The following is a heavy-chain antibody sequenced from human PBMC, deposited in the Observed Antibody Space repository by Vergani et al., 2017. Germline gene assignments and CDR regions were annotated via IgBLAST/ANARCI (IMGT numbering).Heavy chain of an antibody. Sequence: QVQLVESGGGLVKPGGSLRLSCAASGFSFSNYYMTWIRQAPGKGLEWVSYISGSGSSIFYADSVKGRFTISRDNADNSLYLQMNSLRAEDTAVYYCARGARLGSSDGGTLDLRGQGTMVTLSP. D-gene: IGHD1-26*01. CDR2: ISGSGSSI. J-gene: IGHJ3*01. CDR3: ARGARLGSSDGGTLDL. CDR1: GFSFSNYY. V-gene: IGHV3-11*04.